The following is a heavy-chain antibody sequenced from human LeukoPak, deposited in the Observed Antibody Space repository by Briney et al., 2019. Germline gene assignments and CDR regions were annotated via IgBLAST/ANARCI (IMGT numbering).Heavy chain of an antibody. V-gene: IGHV4-34*01. CDR3: ARSMGPGWFDP. CDR1: GGSFSGYY. J-gene: IGHJ5*02. Sequence: SETLSLTCAVYGGSFSGYYWSWIRQPPGKGLEWIGEINHSGSTNYNPSLKSRVTISVDTSKNQFSLRLSSVTAADTAVYYCARSMGPGWFDPWGQGTLVTVSS. CDR2: INHSGST. D-gene: IGHD3-16*01.